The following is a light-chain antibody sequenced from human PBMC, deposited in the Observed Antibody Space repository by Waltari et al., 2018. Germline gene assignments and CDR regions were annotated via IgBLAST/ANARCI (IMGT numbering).Light chain of an antibody. J-gene: IGKJ1*01. CDR3: QQYYSYWT. CDR1: QSVSKW. CDR2: DAS. Sequence: DIQMTQSPSTLSASVGDRVTITCRASQSVSKWLAWSQQRPGKAPNLLIYDASALESGVPSRFSGRGSGTDFTLTISRLQPDDFATYYCQQYYSYWTFGQGTRVEMK. V-gene: IGKV1-5*01.